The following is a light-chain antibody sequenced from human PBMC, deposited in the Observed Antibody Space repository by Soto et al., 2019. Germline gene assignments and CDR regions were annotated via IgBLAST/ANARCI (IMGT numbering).Light chain of an antibody. CDR3: TSYAGSNIWV. J-gene: IGLJ3*02. CDR1: SSDVGAYKY. CDR2: EVT. Sequence: QSVRTQPPSASGSPGQSVTISCSGTSSDVGAYKYVSWYQQYPGKAPKLMIYEVTKRPSGVPDRFSGSKSGKTASLIVSGLQPEDEADYHCTSYAGSNIWVFGGGTKLTVL. V-gene: IGLV2-8*01.